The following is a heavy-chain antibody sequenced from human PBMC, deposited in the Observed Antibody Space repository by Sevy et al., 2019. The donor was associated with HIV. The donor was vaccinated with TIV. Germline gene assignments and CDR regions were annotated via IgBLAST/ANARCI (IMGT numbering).Heavy chain of an antibody. CDR2: ISWNSGSI. D-gene: IGHD2-2*01. J-gene: IGHJ6*02. V-gene: IGHV3-9*01. CDR1: GFTFDDYA. CDR3: AKDKAEGWGYSSSSSCSYGMVV. Sequence: GGSLRLSCAASGFTFDDYAMHWVRQAPGKGLEWVSGISWNSGSIGYADSVKGRFTISRDNAKNSLYRQLNSLRAEDTALYYCAKDKAEGWGYSSSSSCSYGMVVWGQGTTVTVSS.